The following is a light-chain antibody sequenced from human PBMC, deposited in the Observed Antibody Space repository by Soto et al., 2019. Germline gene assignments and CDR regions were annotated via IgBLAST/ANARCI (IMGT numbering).Light chain of an antibody. CDR2: DVS. CDR1: QSVTSY. Sequence: EIVLTQSPATLSLSPGERATLSCRASQSVTSYLAWYQQKPGQAPRLLIYDVSNRATGIPARFSGSGSGTDFTLTISSLEPEDFAVYYCQQRSNWPLTFGGGTKVEIK. J-gene: IGKJ4*01. V-gene: IGKV3-11*01. CDR3: QQRSNWPLT.